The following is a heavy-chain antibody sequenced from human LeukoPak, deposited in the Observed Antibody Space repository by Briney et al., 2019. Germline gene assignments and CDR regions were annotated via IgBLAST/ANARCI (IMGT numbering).Heavy chain of an antibody. Sequence: SETLSLTCAVSGGSISSGVYSWSWVRQPPGKGLEWIGYIYYGGNTYYNPSLKSRLTISLDTSNNQFSLKLSSVTAADTAVYYCARDPSLWFGELLRPSAFDIWGQGTMVTVSS. CDR1: GGSISSGVYS. V-gene: IGHV4-30-4*07. J-gene: IGHJ3*02. D-gene: IGHD3-10*01. CDR2: IYYGGNT. CDR3: ARDPSLWFGELLRPSAFDI.